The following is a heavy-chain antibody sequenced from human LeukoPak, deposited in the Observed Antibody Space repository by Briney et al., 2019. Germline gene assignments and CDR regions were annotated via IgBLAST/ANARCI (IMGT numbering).Heavy chain of an antibody. CDR2: IYSGGST. J-gene: IGHJ4*02. D-gene: IGHD3-22*01. CDR3: AREGEDYYDSSGPIDY. V-gene: IGHV3-53*01. Sequence: GGSLRLSCAASGFTVSSNYMSWVRQAPGKGLEWVSVIYSGGSTYYADSVKGRFTISRDNSKNTLYLQMNSLRAEDTAVYYCAREGEDYYDSSGPIDYWGQGTLVTVSS. CDR1: GFTVSSNY.